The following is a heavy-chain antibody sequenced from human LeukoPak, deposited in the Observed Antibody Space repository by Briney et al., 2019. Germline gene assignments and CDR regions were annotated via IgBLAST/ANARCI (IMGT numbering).Heavy chain of an antibody. CDR3: AIGTGTNFDY. CDR1: GYRFTNSW. Sequence: GESLKISCKGSGYRFTNSWIGWVRQMPGKGLEWMGIIYPGDSDTRYSPSFQGQVTISADKSINTAYLQWSSLKASDTAMYFCAIGTGTNFDYWGQGTLVTVSS. D-gene: IGHD3/OR15-3a*01. V-gene: IGHV5-51*01. CDR2: IYPGDSDT. J-gene: IGHJ4*02.